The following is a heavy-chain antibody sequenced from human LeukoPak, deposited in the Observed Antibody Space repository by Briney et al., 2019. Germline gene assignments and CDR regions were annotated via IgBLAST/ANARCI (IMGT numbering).Heavy chain of an antibody. J-gene: IGHJ4*02. CDR1: GFTFSDYS. CDR3: ATPGAATFVDYFDY. D-gene: IGHD2-15*01. CDR2: IGIDSGDT. V-gene: IGHV3-21*05. Sequence: PGGSLRLSCAASGFTFSDYSMNWVRQAPGKGLEWISYIGIDSGDTNYADSVKGRFTISGDKAKNSLYLQMNSLRVEDTAVYYCATPGAATFVDYFDYWGQGTLVTVSS.